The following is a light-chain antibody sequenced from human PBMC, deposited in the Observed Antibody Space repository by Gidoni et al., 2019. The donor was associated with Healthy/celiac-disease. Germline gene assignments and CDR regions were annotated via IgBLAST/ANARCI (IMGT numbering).Light chain of an antibody. J-gene: IGKJ5*01. CDR1: HSVSSSY. V-gene: IGKV3D-20*01. CDR2: DAS. Sequence: ELVLTQSPATLSLSPGERATLSCGASHSVSSSYLAWYQQKPGLAPRLLIYDASSRATGVPDRFSGSGSGTDFTLTISRLEPEDFAVYYCQQYGSSPITFGQGTRLEIK. CDR3: QQYGSSPIT.